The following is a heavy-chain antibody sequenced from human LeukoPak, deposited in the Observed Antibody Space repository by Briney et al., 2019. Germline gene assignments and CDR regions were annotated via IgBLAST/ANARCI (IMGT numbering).Heavy chain of an antibody. CDR2: ISAYNGNT. V-gene: IGHV1-18*01. J-gene: IGHJ6*02. CDR1: GYTFTSYG. CDR3: ARIVVVPAGNYYYYGMDV. Sequence: ASVKVSCKASGYTFTSYGISWVRQAPGQGLEWMGWISAYNGNTNYAETLQGRFTMTTDTSPSTAYMELRSLRSDDTAVYYCARIVVVPAGNYYYYGMDVWGQGTTVTVSS. D-gene: IGHD2-2*01.